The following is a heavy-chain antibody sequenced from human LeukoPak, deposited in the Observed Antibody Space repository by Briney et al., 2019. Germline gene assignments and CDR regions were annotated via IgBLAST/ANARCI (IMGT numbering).Heavy chain of an antibody. CDR1: GGSISSHY. V-gene: IGHV4-59*11. CDR2: IYYSGST. D-gene: IGHD3-10*01. Sequence: RTSETLSLTCTVSGGSISSHYWNWIRQPPGKGLEWIGYIYYSGSTKYNPSLKSRVTISVDTSKNQFSLTLSSVTAADTAVYYCARYYYGSGTYQEFDYWGQGTLVTVSS. CDR3: ARYYYGSGTYQEFDY. J-gene: IGHJ4*02.